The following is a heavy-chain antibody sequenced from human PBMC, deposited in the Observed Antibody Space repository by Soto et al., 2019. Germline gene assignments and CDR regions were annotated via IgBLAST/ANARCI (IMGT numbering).Heavy chain of an antibody. D-gene: IGHD6-25*01. V-gene: IGHV4-30-2*05. CDR2: MYHSGST. CDR1: GGSISSGGYS. CDR3: ARRVEAGATTPSDWYFAF. J-gene: IGHJ2*01. Sequence: PSETLSLTCAVSGGSISSGGYSWSWIRQPPGKGLEWIGYMYHSGSTYYNPSLKSRVTISVDTSKNQFSLKLSSVTAADTAVYYCARRVEAGATTPSDWYFAFWGRGTLVTVSS.